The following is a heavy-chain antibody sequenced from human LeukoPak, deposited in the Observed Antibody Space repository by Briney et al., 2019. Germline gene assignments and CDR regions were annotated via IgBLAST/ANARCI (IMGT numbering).Heavy chain of an antibody. CDR2: IIPIFGTA. V-gene: IGHV1-69*13. CDR3: ARAIVVVVAATPVLNWFDP. J-gene: IGHJ5*02. CDR1: GGTFSSYA. Sequence: SVNVSFKASGGTFSSYAISWVRQAPGQGLEWMGGIIPIFGTANYAQKFQGRVTITADESTGTAYLELSSLRSEDTAVYDCARAIVVVVAATPVLNWFDPWGQGTLVTVSS. D-gene: IGHD2-15*01.